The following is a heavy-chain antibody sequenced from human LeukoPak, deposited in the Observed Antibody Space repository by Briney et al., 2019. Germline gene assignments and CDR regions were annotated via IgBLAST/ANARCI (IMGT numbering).Heavy chain of an antibody. D-gene: IGHD3-10*01. CDR1: GFTFSSYS. CDR3: ARPYGSGSYYAYFDY. CDR2: ISSSGTTI. V-gene: IGHV3-48*02. J-gene: IGHJ4*02. Sequence: VGSLRLSCAASGFTFSSYSMNWVRQAPGKGLEWLSYISSSGTTIYYADSVKGRFTISRDNAKNSLYLQMNSLRDEDTAVYYCARPYGSGSYYAYFDYWGQGTLVTVSS.